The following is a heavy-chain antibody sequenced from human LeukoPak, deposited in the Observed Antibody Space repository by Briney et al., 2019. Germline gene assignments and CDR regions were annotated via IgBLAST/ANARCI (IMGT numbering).Heavy chain of an antibody. Sequence: GESLRLSCAASGFSFSGYWMSWGRQAPGKGLELVSSVSSSSSYIYYADSVKGRFTISRDTARNSLYMQMNSLRAEDTAVYYCARDGLAAATLHWCLDLWGRGTLVTVSS. CDR1: GFSFSGYW. CDR2: VSSSSSYI. V-gene: IGHV3-21*01. J-gene: IGHJ2*01. CDR3: ARDGLAAATLHWCLDL. D-gene: IGHD1-26*01.